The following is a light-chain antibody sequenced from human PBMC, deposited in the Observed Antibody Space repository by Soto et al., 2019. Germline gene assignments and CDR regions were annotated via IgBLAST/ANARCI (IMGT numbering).Light chain of an antibody. Sequence: EIVLTQSPGTLSLSPGERATLSCRASQSVSSSYLAWYQQKPGQAPRLLIYGASSRATGIPDRFSGSGSGTDFTLTISRLEPEDFAVYYCQQCGSSPHLFGQGTRLEIK. J-gene: IGKJ5*01. V-gene: IGKV3-20*01. CDR3: QQCGSSPHL. CDR1: QSVSSSY. CDR2: GAS.